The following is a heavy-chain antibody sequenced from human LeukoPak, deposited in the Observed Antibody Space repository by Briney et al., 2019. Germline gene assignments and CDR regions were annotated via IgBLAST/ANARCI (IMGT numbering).Heavy chain of an antibody. CDR3: GTDMVKGY. J-gene: IGHJ4*02. V-gene: IGHV3-74*01. Sequence: GGSLRLSCAVSGFTFSSYWMHWVRQAQGKGLVWVSRINSDGSSTNYADSVKGRFTISRDNAKNTLYLQMNSLRAEDAAVYYCGTDMVKGYWGQGTLLTVAS. CDR2: INSDGSST. CDR1: GFTFSSYW. D-gene: IGHD2-21*01.